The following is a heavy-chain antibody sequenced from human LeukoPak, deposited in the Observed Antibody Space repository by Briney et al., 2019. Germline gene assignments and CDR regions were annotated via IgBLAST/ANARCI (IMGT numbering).Heavy chain of an antibody. J-gene: IGHJ5*02. CDR2: ISGSGGST. CDR3: ASSRTAASSNWFDP. D-gene: IGHD2-2*01. Sequence: GGSLRLSCAASGFTFSSYAMSWVRQAPGKGLEWVSAISGSGGSTYYADSVKGRFTTSRDNSKNTLYLQMNSLRTEDTAVYYCASSRTAASSNWFDPWGQGTLVTVSS. CDR1: GFTFSSYA. V-gene: IGHV3-23*01.